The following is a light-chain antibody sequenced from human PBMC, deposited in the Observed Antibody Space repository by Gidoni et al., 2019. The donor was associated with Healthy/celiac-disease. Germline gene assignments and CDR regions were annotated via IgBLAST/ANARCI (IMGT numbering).Light chain of an antibody. CDR2: DAS. J-gene: IGKJ1*01. V-gene: IGKV1-5*01. Sequence: DIQMTQSPSTLSASVGDRVTITCRASQSISSWLAWYQQKPGKAPKLLIYDASSLESGVPSRFSGSGSGTEFTLTISSLQPDDFATYYCQQYNSSSWPFGQGTKVE. CDR3: QQYNSSSWP. CDR1: QSISSW.